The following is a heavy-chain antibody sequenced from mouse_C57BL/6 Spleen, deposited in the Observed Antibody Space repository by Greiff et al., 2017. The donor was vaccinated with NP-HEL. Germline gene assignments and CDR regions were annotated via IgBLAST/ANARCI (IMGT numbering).Heavy chain of an antibody. CDR1: GFTFSDYG. CDR3: AGRDYGSSYWYFDV. V-gene: IGHV5-17*01. D-gene: IGHD1-1*01. Sequence: EVQRVESGGGLVKPGGSLKLSCAASGFTFSDYGMHWVRQAPEKGLEWVAYISSGSSTIYYADTVKGRFPISRDNAKNTLFLQMTSLRSEDTAMYYCAGRDYGSSYWYFDVWGTGTTVTVSS. CDR2: ISSGSSTI. J-gene: IGHJ1*03.